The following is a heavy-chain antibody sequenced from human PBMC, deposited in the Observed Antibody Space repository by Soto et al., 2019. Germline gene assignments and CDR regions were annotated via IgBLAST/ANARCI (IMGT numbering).Heavy chain of an antibody. D-gene: IGHD3-10*01. CDR1: GFPFSNAW. V-gene: IGHV3-15*07. Sequence: GGSLRLSCAASGFPFSNAWINWVRQTPGTGLQWVGRVKSKTDGGSADYAAPVKGRFAVSKDDSKNIVYLQMNSVKIEDTGVYYCTTDSRTTMPEVRFDYWGHGTLVTVSS. CDR3: TTDSRTTMPEVRFDY. J-gene: IGHJ4*01. CDR2: VKSKTDGGSA.